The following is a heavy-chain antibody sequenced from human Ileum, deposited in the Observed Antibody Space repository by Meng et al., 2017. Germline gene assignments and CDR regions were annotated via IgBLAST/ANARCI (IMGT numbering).Heavy chain of an antibody. D-gene: IGHD5-12*01. J-gene: IGHJ3*02. V-gene: IGHV3-9*03. Sequence: GGSLRLSGAASGFTFDDYAMHWVPQAPGKGLEWVSGISWNSANIDYAVSVKGRFTISRDNAKNSLYLQMNSLRAEDMAVYYCAKAVWIYLWYDAFDIWGQGTMVTVSS. CDR2: ISWNSANI. CDR3: AKAVWIYLWYDAFDI. CDR1: GFTFDDYA.